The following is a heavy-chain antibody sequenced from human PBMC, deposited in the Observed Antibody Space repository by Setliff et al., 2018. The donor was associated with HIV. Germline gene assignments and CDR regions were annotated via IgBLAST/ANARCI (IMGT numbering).Heavy chain of an antibody. CDR1: GFTFSNYW. J-gene: IGHJ4*02. CDR2: IYSGGST. Sequence: GGSLRLSCAASGFTFSNYWMDWVRQAPGKGLEWVSTIYSGGSTYHADSVKGRFTLSRDTSKNTLFLQMNSLRPEDTAVYYCARVRLYNAALDYWGQGTLVTVSS. V-gene: IGHV3-53*05. D-gene: IGHD3-10*01. CDR3: ARVRLYNAALDY.